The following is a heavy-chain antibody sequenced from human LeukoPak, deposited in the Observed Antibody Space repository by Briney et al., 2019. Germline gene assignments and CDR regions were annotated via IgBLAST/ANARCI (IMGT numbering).Heavy chain of an antibody. D-gene: IGHD4-17*01. Sequence: GGSLRLSCAASGFTFSSYAMSWVRQAPGKGLEWVSAISGSGGSTYYADSVKGRFTISRDNSKNALYLQMNSLRAEDTAVYYCAKDPTVTTSRYFDYWGQGTLVTVSS. CDR2: ISGSGGST. V-gene: IGHV3-23*01. J-gene: IGHJ4*02. CDR1: GFTFSSYA. CDR3: AKDPTVTTSRYFDY.